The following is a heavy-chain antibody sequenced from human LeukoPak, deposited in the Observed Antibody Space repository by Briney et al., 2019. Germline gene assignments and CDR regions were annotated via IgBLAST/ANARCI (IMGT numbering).Heavy chain of an antibody. J-gene: IGHJ3*02. D-gene: IGHD2-8*02. CDR1: GFSFSSYR. CDR2: VSNSGDYI. Sequence: GGSLRLSCAASGFSFSSYRMNWVRQDPGKGLEWVSSVSNSGDYIHYADSVKGRFTISRDNANNSLYLEMNNLSAEDTAVYYCARAWSRVDPFDMWGQGTMVTVSS. V-gene: IGHV3-21*01. CDR3: ARAWSRVDPFDM.